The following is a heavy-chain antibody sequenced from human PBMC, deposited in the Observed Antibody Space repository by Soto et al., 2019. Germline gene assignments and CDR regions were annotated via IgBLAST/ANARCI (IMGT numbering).Heavy chain of an antibody. V-gene: IGHV4-34*01. CDR1: GGSFSGYY. CDR2: INHSGST. D-gene: IGHD3-10*01. J-gene: IGHJ6*02. CDR3: ARGLASSGSYYKYYGMDV. Sequence: PSETLSLTCAVYGGSFSGYYWSWIRQPPGEGLEWNGEINHSGSTNYNPSLKSRVTISVDTSKNQFSLKLSSVTAADTAVYYCARGLASSGSYYKYYGMDVWGQGTTVTVSS.